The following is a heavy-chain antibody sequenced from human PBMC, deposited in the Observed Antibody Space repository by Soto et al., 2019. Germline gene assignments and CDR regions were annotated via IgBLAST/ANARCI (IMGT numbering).Heavy chain of an antibody. D-gene: IGHD5-18*01. Sequence: SETLSLTCTVSGGSISSSGYYWGWIRQPPGKGLEWIGSIYYSGSTYYNPSLKSRVTISIDTSKNQFSLKLSSVTAADTAVYYCARQDTAMVRIDYWGQGTLVTVSS. CDR2: IYYSGST. V-gene: IGHV4-39*01. CDR1: GGSISSSGYY. J-gene: IGHJ4*02. CDR3: ARQDTAMVRIDY.